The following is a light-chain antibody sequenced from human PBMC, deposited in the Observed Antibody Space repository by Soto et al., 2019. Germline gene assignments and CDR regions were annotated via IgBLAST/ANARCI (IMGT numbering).Light chain of an antibody. CDR3: QQYSTLPHT. J-gene: IGKJ5*01. V-gene: IGKV3-11*01. Sequence: EIVLTQSPATLSLSPGERATLSGRDSQSISGYLAWYQQKPGQAPRLPIYDASNRDTGIPARFSGSGSETDFTLTISRLEPEDFVVYYCQQYSTLPHTFGQGTRLEIK. CDR2: DAS. CDR1: QSISGY.